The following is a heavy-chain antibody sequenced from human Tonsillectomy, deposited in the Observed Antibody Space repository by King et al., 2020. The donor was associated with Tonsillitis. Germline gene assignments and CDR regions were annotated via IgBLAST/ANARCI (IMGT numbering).Heavy chain of an antibody. CDR2: MNTNGSNT. Sequence: QLVQSGGGLVQPGQSLRLSCAASGFTFSGYWLHWVRQAPGKGLVWVSRMNTNGSNTSYADSVKGRFTMSRDNAKNTLYLQMNSLVADDTAVYYCTRVGDSFAFDIWGQGTMVTVSS. V-gene: IGHV3-74*02. J-gene: IGHJ3*02. D-gene: IGHD2-21*01. CDR1: GFTFSGYW. CDR3: TRVGDSFAFDI.